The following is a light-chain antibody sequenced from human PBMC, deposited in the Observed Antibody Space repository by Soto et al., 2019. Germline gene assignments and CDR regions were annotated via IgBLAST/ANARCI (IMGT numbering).Light chain of an antibody. J-gene: IGKJ4*01. V-gene: IGKV3-20*01. CDR2: GAS. CDR1: QSVSRSY. CDR3: QQYGSSPLLT. Sequence: EIVLTQSPGTLSLSPGVRATLSCRASQSVSRSYLAWYQQKPGQAPRLLIYGASSRATGIPDRFSGSGSGTDFTLTISRLEPEDFAVYYCQQYGSSPLLTFGGGTKVEIK.